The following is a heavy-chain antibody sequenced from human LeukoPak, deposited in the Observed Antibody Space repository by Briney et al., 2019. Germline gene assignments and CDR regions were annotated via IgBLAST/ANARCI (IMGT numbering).Heavy chain of an antibody. CDR2: IIPIFGIG. J-gene: IGHJ6*02. Sequence: SVKVSCKASGGTFSSYAISWVRQAPGQGLEWMGRIIPIFGIGNYAQKFQGRVTITADKSTGTAYMELSSLRSEDTAVYYCARFEWDCSSTSCYPGDYYYYGMDVWGQGTTVTVSS. CDR3: ARFEWDCSSTSCYPGDYYYYGMDV. V-gene: IGHV1-69*04. D-gene: IGHD2-2*01. CDR1: GGTFSSYA.